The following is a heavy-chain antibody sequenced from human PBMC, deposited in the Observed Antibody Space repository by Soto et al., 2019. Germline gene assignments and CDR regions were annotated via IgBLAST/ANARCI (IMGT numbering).Heavy chain of an antibody. Sequence: EVQLVESGGGLVQPGRSLRLACAASGFTFDQYTMHWVRQAPGKGLEWVSSITWHSGTIGYADSVKGRFTISIDNAKNSLYLQMNSLRGADTALYYCAKEMITFGDFNYYYMDVWGNGTTVTVSS. CDR1: GFTFDQYT. CDR2: ITWHSGTI. V-gene: IGHV3-9*01. D-gene: IGHD3-16*01. J-gene: IGHJ6*03. CDR3: AKEMITFGDFNYYYMDV.